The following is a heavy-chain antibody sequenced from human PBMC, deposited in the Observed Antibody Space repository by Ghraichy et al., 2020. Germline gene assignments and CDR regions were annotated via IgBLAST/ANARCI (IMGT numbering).Heavy chain of an antibody. J-gene: IGHJ4*02. CDR3: AREDTFCGGDCYSI. CDR1: GFTFSSYW. CDR2: INSDGSST. V-gene: IGHV3-74*01. Sequence: LSLTCAASGFTFSSYWMHWVRQAPGKGLVWVSHINSDGSSTTYADSVKGRFTISRDNAKNTLYLQMNSLRVEDTAVYYCAREDTFCGGDCYSIWGQGTLVTVSS. D-gene: IGHD2-21*02.